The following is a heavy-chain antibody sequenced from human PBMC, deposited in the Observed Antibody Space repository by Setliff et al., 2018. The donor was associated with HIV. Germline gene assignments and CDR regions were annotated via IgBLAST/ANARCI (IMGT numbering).Heavy chain of an antibody. D-gene: IGHD3-10*01. CDR3: ARDLITMVRGVSYYYYYGMDV. Sequence: GASVKVSCKASGYTFTRYYMHWVRQAPGQGLEWMGIINPSGGSTSYSQKFQGRVTMTRDTSTTTVYMELSSLRFEDTAVYYCARDLITMVRGVSYYYYYGMDVWGQGTTVTVSS. J-gene: IGHJ6*02. CDR2: INPSGGST. CDR1: GYTFTRYY. V-gene: IGHV1-46*01.